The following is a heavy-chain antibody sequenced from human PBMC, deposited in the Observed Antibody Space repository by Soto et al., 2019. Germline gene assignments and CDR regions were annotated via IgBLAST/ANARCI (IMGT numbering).Heavy chain of an antibody. Sequence: EVQLLESGGGLVQPGGSLRLSCAASGFTFSSYAMSWVRQAPGKGLEWVSAISGSGGSTYYADSVKGRFTISRDNTKNTLYMQMNSLRAEDTAVYYCATPYSSGWYRSFDYWGQGTLVTVSS. CDR2: ISGSGGST. J-gene: IGHJ4*02. CDR3: ATPYSSGWYRSFDY. V-gene: IGHV3-23*01. D-gene: IGHD6-19*01. CDR1: GFTFSSYA.